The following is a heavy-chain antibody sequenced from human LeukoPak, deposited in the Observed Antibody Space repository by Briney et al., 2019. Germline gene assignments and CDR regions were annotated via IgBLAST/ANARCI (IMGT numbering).Heavy chain of an antibody. J-gene: IGHJ4*02. V-gene: IGHV3-48*03. D-gene: IGHD6-13*01. CDR1: GFTFSSYE. CDR2: ISSSGSNI. Sequence: GGSLRLSCAASGFTFSSYEMNWVRQAPGKGLEWVSYISSSGSNIYYADSVKGRFTISRDNAKNSLYLQMNSLRAEDTAVYYCARDLGSSWYTPDYWGQGTLVTVSS. CDR3: ARDLGSSWYTPDY.